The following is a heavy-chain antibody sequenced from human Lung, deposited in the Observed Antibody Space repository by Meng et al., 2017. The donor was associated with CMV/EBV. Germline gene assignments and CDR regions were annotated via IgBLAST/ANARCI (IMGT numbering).Heavy chain of an antibody. CDR2: IYSGGST. CDR1: GFTVSSNY. J-gene: IGHJ6*02. V-gene: IGHV3-53*01. Sequence: GASXKFSCASSGFTVSSNYMSWGRTAPGRGLEWVSVIYSGGSTYYADSVKGRFTISRDNSKNTLYLQMNSLRAEDTAVYYCARDRGYSYGSLGRDVWGQGPTVT. D-gene: IGHD5-18*01. CDR3: ARDRGYSYGSLGRDV.